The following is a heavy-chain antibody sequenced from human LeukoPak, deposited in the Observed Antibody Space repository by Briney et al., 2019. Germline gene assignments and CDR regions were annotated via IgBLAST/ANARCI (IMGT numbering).Heavy chain of an antibody. Sequence: SETLSLTCAVYGGSFSGYYWSWIRQPPGKGLEWIGEINHSGTTNYNPSLKSRVTMSLDTSKNQFSLKLSSVTAADTAVYYCARVKATYYYGSGSFNWFDPWGQGTLVTVSS. CDR2: INHSGTT. V-gene: IGHV4-34*01. J-gene: IGHJ5*02. D-gene: IGHD3-10*01. CDR1: GGSFSGYY. CDR3: ARVKATYYYGSGSFNWFDP.